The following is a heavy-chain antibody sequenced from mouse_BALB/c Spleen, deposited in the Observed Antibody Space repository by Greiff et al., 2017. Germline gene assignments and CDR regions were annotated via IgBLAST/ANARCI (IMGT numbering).Heavy chain of an antibody. J-gene: IGHJ4*01. CDR3: ARDKDGNLYAMDY. CDR2: ISDGGSYT. V-gene: IGHV5-4*02. CDR1: GFTFSDYY. Sequence: EVKVVESGGGLVKPGGSLKLSCAASGFTFSDYYMYWVRQTPEKRLEWVATISDGGSYTYYPDSVKGRFTISRDNAKNNLYLQMSSLKSEDTAMYYCARDKDGNLYAMDYWGQGTSVTVSS. D-gene: IGHD2-1*01.